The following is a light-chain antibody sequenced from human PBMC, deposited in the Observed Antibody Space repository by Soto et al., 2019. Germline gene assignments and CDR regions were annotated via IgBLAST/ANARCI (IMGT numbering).Light chain of an antibody. CDR3: SSYTSATTYV. CDR2: DVS. V-gene: IGLV2-14*03. CDR1: SSDVGAYNY. J-gene: IGLJ1*01. Sequence: QSVLTQPASVSGSPGQSITISCTGTSSDVGAYNYDSWYQQHHPGEAPKLIIYDVSHRPPGVSNRFSGSKSGNTASLTISGLQTDDQADYYCSSYTSATTYVFGTGTRVTVL.